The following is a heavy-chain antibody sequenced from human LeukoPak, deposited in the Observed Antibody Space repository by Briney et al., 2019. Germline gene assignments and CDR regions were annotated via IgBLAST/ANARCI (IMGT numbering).Heavy chain of an antibody. CDR2: IDIPGNT. D-gene: IGHD6-19*01. J-gene: IGHJ5*02. CDR3: ARAVAGTHWFDP. Sequence: GGSLRLSCAASGFTLSYYDMHWVRQSTGKGLEWVSGIDIPGNTYYPDSVKGRFTMSRESAKNSLYLQMNSLRAGDTAVYYCARAVAGTHWFDPWGQGTLVTVSS. V-gene: IGHV3-13*01. CDR1: GFTLSYYD.